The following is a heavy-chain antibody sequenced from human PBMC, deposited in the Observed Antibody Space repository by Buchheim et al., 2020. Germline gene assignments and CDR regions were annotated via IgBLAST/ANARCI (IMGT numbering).Heavy chain of an antibody. D-gene: IGHD6-13*01. V-gene: IGHV3-48*01. CDR3: ARNSGDSSWSFDY. J-gene: IGHJ4*02. Sequence: EVQLVESGGGLVQPGGSLRLSCAASGFTFSSYSMNWVRPAPGKGLEWVSYISSISSTIYYADSVKGRFTISRDNAKNSLYLQMNSLRAEDTAVYYCARNSGDSSWSFDYWGQGTL. CDR1: GFTFSSYS. CDR2: ISSISSTI.